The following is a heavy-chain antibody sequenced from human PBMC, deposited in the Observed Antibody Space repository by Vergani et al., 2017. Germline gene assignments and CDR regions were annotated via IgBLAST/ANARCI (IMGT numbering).Heavy chain of an antibody. V-gene: IGHV4-59*01. D-gene: IGHD6-25*01. Sequence: QVQLQESGPGLEKPSETLSLTCTVSGGSISSYYWSWIRQPPGKGLEWIGYIYYSGSTNYNPSLKSRVTISVDTSKNQFSLKLSSVPAAVTAVYYCARGQRAQRGDAFDIWGQGTMVTVSS. CDR2: IYYSGST. CDR3: ARGQRAQRGDAFDI. CDR1: GGSISSYY. J-gene: IGHJ3*02.